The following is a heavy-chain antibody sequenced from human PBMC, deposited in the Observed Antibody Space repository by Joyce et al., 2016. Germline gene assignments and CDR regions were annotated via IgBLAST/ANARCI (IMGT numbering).Heavy chain of an antibody. D-gene: IGHD2-2*01. V-gene: IGHV4-34*01. CDR2: INHRGSP. CDR3: ARGTAAAYSYYMDV. J-gene: IGHJ6*03. CDR1: GGSFSGSS. Sequence: QVQLQQWGAGLLKPSEPLSLTCAVYGGSFSGSSWSWIRQPPGKGLEWIGEINHRGSPTYNPSLKRRVTISVDTSKNQFSLRLSSVTAADMAVYYCARGTAAAYSYYMDVWGKGTTVTVCS.